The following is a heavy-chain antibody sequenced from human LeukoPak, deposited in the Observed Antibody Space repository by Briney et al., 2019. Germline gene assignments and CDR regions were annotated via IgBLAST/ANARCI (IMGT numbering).Heavy chain of an antibody. V-gene: IGHV4-39*07. CDR3: ARINCGGDCRGYYYKYYMDV. CDR2: IYYSGST. CDR1: GGSISSRSYY. Sequence: SETLSLTCTVSGGSISSRSYYWGWIRQPPGKGLEWIGSIYYSGSTYYNPSLKSRVTISVDTSKNQFSLKLRSVTAADTAVYYCARINCGGDCRGYYYKYYMDVWGKGTTVTISS. D-gene: IGHD2-21*02. J-gene: IGHJ6*03.